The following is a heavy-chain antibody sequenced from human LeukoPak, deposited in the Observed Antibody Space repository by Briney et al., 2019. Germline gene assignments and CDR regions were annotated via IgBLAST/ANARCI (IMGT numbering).Heavy chain of an antibody. J-gene: IGHJ4*02. CDR1: GGSISSYY. V-gene: IGHV4-59*08. Sequence: SETLSLTCTVSGGSISSYYWSWIRQPPGKGLEWIGYIYYSGSTNYNPSLKSRVTISVDMSKNQFSLKLSSVTAADTAVYYCASSPLYVWGSYRLNPYFDYWGQGTLVTVSS. CDR3: ASSPLYVWGSYRLNPYFDY. CDR2: IYYSGST. D-gene: IGHD3-16*02.